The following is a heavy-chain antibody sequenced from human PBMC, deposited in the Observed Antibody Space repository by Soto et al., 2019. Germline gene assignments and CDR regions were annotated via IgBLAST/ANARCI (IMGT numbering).Heavy chain of an antibody. Sequence: QVQLQESGPGLVKPSETLSLTCTVSGGSISSYYWSWIRQPVGKGLEWIGRIYTSGSTNYNPSPRSRVTMSVDTSKNQVSLKLSSVTAADTAVYYCARESWNYNYYGMDVWGQGTAVTVSS. CDR3: ARESWNYNYYGMDV. D-gene: IGHD6-13*01. V-gene: IGHV4-4*07. CDR1: GGSISSYY. CDR2: IYTSGST. J-gene: IGHJ6*02.